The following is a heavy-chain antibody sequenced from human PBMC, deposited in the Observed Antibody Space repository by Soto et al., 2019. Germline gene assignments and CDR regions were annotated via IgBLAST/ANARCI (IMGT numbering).Heavy chain of an antibody. J-gene: IGHJ5*02. CDR2: IYYTGKT. Sequence: QGQLQESGPGLVKPSQTLSLTCSVSGDYIHVGGYYWTWIRQRPGKGLEWMGYIYYTGKTYYNPSLESRLTMSVDRSKNQFSLRLTSVTAADTAVYFCGRDLTSNANCIDPWGQGTLVTVSS. CDR3: GRDLTSNANCIDP. CDR1: GDYIHVGGYY. D-gene: IGHD2-2*01. V-gene: IGHV4-30-4*01.